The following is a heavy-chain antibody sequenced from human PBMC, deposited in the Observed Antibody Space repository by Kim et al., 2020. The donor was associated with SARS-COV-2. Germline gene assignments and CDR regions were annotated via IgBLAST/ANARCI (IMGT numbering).Heavy chain of an antibody. CDR1: GYTFTSYD. J-gene: IGHJ4*02. Sequence: ASVKVSCKASGYTFTSYDINWVRQATGQGLEWMGWMNPNSGNTGYAQKFQGRVTMTRNTSISTAYMELSSLRSEDTAVYYCARSPRPITMIVDDYWGQGTLVTVSS. CDR3: ARSPRPITMIVDDY. CDR2: MNPNSGNT. V-gene: IGHV1-8*01. D-gene: IGHD3-22*01.